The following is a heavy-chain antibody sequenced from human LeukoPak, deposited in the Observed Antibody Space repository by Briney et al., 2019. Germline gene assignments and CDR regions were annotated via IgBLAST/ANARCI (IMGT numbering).Heavy chain of an antibody. V-gene: IGHV4-59*01. D-gene: IGHD3-10*01. CDR2: IYYSGST. J-gene: IGHJ4*02. CDR1: GGSISSYY. CDR3: ARAGYYGSGSYSY. Sequence: SETLSLTCTVSGGSISSYYWSWIRRPPGKGLEWIGYIYYSGSTNYNPSLKSRVTISVDTSKNQFSLKLSSVTAADTAVYYCARAGYYGSGSYSYWGQGTPVTVSS.